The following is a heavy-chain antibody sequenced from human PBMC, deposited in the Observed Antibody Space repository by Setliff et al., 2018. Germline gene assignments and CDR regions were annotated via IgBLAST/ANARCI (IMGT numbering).Heavy chain of an antibody. J-gene: IGHJ4*02. CDR2: ISSSSSYI. V-gene: IGHV3-21*01. CDR1: GFTFSSYA. Sequence: GGSLRLSCAASGFTFSSYAMSWVRQAPGKGLEWVSSISSSSSYISYADSLKGRFTISRDNAKKSLYLQMNSLRAEDTAVYYCACPDILTGLSDYWGQGTLVTVSS. D-gene: IGHD3-9*01. CDR3: ACPDILTGLSDY.